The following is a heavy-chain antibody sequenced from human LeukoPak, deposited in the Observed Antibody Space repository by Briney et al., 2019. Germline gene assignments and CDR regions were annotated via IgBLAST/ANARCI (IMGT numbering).Heavy chain of an antibody. D-gene: IGHD1-26*01. CDR1: GFTFSIYN. CDR3: ARVRELRSQVSWFDP. J-gene: IGHJ5*02. Sequence: PGGSLRLSCAASGFTFSIYNMNWVRQAPGKGLEWVSSISSSSSYIYYADSVKGRFTISRDNAKNSLYLQMNSLRAEDTAVYYCARVRELRSQVSWFDPWGQGTLVTVSS. V-gene: IGHV3-21*01. CDR2: ISSSSSYI.